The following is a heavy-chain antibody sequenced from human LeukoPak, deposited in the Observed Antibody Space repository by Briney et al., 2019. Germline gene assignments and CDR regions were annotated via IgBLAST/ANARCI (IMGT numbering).Heavy chain of an antibody. V-gene: IGHV3-30*02. CDR2: IRYDGSNK. CDR3: ASPRFKEATYYFDY. D-gene: IGHD5-12*01. CDR1: GFTFSSYG. Sequence: GGSLRLSCAASGFTFSSYGMHWVRQAPGKGLEWVAFIRYDGSNKYYADPVKGRFTISRDNSKNTLYLQMNSLRAEDTAVYYCASPRFKEATYYFDYWGQGTLVTVSS. J-gene: IGHJ4*02.